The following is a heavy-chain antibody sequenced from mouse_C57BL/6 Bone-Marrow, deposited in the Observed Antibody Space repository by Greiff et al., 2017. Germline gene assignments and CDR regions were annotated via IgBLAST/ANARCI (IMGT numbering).Heavy chain of an antibody. CDR1: GYTFTNYW. CDR2: IYPGGGYT. V-gene: IGHV1-63*01. D-gene: IGHD2-5*01. CDR3: ASSNYWYFDV. J-gene: IGHJ1*03. Sequence: QVQLQQSGAELVRPGTSVKMSCKASGYTFTNYWIGWAKQRPGHGLEWIGDIYPGGGYTNYNEKFKGKATLTADKSSSTAYMQFSSLTSEDSAIYYCASSNYWYFDVWGTGTTGTVSS.